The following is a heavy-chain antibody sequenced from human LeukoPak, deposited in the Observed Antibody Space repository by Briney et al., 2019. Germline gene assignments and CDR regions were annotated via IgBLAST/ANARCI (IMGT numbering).Heavy chain of an antibody. V-gene: IGHV4-59*01. D-gene: IGHD1-26*01. Sequence: PSETLSLTCTVSGGSISSYYWSWIRQPPGKGLEWIGYIYYSGSTNYNPSLKSRVTISVDTSKNQFSLKLSSVTAADTAVYYCASVGATFFDYWGRGTLVTVSS. J-gene: IGHJ4*02. CDR3: ASVGATFFDY. CDR1: GGSISSYY. CDR2: IYYSGST.